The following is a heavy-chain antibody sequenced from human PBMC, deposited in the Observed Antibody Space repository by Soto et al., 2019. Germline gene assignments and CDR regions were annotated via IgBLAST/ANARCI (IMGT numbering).Heavy chain of an antibody. CDR2: IIPIFGTA. Sequence: GASVKVSCKASGGTFSSYAISWVRQAPGQGLEWMGGIIPIFGTANYAQKFQGRVTITADESTSTAYMELSSLRSEDTAVYYCARESTTMLRRYYFDYWGQGTLVTVSS. CDR1: GGTFSSYA. D-gene: IGHD2-8*01. J-gene: IGHJ4*02. CDR3: ARESTTMLRRYYFDY. V-gene: IGHV1-69*13.